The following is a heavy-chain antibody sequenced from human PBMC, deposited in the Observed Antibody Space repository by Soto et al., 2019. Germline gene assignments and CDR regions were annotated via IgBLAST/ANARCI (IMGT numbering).Heavy chain of an antibody. CDR3: ARLMGVVTVDY. V-gene: IGHV4-39*02. D-gene: IGHD2-21*02. J-gene: IGHJ4*02. CDR2: IYYAGSP. CDR1: GGSISSTGHY. Sequence: SETLSLTCSVSGGSISSTGHYWGWFRQPPGKGLEWIGNIYYAGSPYYNPSLKSRVTISVDTSKNHFSLALTSVTAADTAVYYCARLMGVVTVDYWGQGALVTVSS.